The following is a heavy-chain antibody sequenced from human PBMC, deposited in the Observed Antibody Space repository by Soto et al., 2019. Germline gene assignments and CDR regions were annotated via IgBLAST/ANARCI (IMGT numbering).Heavy chain of an antibody. CDR1: GFTFSSYG. Sequence: GGSLRLSCAASGFTFSSYGMHWVRQAPGKGLEWVAVIWYDGSNKYYADSVKGRFTISRDNSKNTLYLQMNSLRAEDTAVYYCARSRDYSSFIYYGMDVWGQGTTVTVSS. CDR2: IWYDGSNK. V-gene: IGHV3-33*01. J-gene: IGHJ6*02. CDR3: ARSRDYSSFIYYGMDV. D-gene: IGHD6-6*01.